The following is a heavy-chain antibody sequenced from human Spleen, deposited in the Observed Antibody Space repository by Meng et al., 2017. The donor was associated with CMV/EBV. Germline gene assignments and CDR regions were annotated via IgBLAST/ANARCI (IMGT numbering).Heavy chain of an antibody. D-gene: IGHD1-20*01. CDR3: ARSRSITDTRYNWFDP. CDR2: LFNTGST. V-gene: IGHV4-31*02. J-gene: IGHJ5*02. Sequence: LRSGGYYWTWIRLHPGKGLEWFGCLFNTGSTYYNPSLRSRVTISADSSKKQFSLKLNSVTAADTAVYYCARSRSITDTRYNWFDPWGQGTLVTVSS. CDR1: LRSGGYY.